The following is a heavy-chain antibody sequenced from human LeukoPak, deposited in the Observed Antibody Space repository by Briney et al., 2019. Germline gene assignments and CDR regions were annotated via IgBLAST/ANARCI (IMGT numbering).Heavy chain of an antibody. CDR3: ARGQLRLSN. V-gene: IGHV4-31*11. Sequence: SQTLSLTCAVSGGSISSGGYSWSWIRQHPGKGLEWIGYIYYSGSTYYNPSLKSRVTISVDTSKNQFSLKLSSVTAADTAVYYCARGQLRLSNWGQGSLVIVSS. CDR1: GGSISSGGYS. CDR2: IYYSGST. D-gene: IGHD6-25*01. J-gene: IGHJ4*02.